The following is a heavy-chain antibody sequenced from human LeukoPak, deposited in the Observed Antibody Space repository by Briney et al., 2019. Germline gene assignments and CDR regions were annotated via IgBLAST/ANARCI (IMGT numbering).Heavy chain of an antibody. V-gene: IGHV1-69*06. CDR3: ARVVKYCGGDCFIFDY. CDR1: GGTFSSYA. D-gene: IGHD2-21*02. J-gene: IGHJ4*02. Sequence: SVKVSCKASGGTFSSYAISWVRQAPGQGLDWMGRIIPIFGTANYAQKFQGRVTITADKSTSTAYMELSSLRSEDTAVYYCARVVKYCGGDCFIFDYWGQGTLVTVSS. CDR2: IIPIFGTA.